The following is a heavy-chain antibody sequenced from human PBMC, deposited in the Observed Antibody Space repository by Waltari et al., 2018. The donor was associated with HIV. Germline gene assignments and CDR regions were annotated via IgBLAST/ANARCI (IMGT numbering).Heavy chain of an antibody. D-gene: IGHD3-10*01. CDR3: ARGLGGSGSSYDYYFDY. CDR2: VNPNRGNT. Sequence: QVQLVPSGAEVKKPGASVKVSCQASGYTFTNYDINWVRQATGQGLEWMGWVNPNRGNTDYAQKFQGRVTMTRNTSIRTVYMELSSLRSEDTAVYYCARGLGGSGSSYDYYFDYWGQGTLLTVSS. V-gene: IGHV1-8*01. CDR1: GYTFTNYD. J-gene: IGHJ4*02.